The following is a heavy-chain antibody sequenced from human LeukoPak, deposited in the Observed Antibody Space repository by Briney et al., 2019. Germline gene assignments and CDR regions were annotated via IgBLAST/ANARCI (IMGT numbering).Heavy chain of an antibody. D-gene: IGHD3-22*01. CDR1: GFTFSSYG. CDR2: ISYDGSNK. Sequence: GGSLRLSCAASGFTFSSYGMHWVRQAPGKGLEWVAVISYDGSNKYYADSVKGRFTISRDNSKNTLYLQMNSLRAEDTAVYYCAKDSGDYYDSSGHYPVYYCYGMDVWGQGTTVTVSS. V-gene: IGHV3-30*18. J-gene: IGHJ6*02. CDR3: AKDSGDYYDSSGHYPVYYCYGMDV.